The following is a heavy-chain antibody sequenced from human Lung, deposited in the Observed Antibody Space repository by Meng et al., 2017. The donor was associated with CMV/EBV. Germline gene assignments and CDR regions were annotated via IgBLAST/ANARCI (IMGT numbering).Heavy chain of an antibody. CDR3: ARDLRPMYYDFWSGFGA. J-gene: IGHJ5*02. CDR2: ISYDGSNK. V-gene: IGHV3-30*04. CDR1: GFTFSSYA. Sequence: SCAASGFTFSSYAMHWVRQAPGKGLEWVAVISYDGSNKYYADSVKGRFTISRDNSKNTLYLQMNSLRAEDTAEYYCARDLRPMYYDFWSGFGAWXQGTLVTVSS. D-gene: IGHD3-3*01.